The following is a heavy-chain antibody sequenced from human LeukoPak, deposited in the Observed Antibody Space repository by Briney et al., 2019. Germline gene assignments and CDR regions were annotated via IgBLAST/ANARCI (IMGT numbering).Heavy chain of an antibody. CDR2: IKQDGSEK. Sequence: GGSLRLSCAASRFTFSSYWMSWVRQAPGKGREWVANIKQDGSEKYYVDSVKGRFTISRDNAKNSLYLQMNSLRAEDTAVYYCAQASGSYSFSFDYWGQGTLVTVSS. CDR1: RFTFSSYW. CDR3: AQASGSYSFSFDY. D-gene: IGHD1-26*01. J-gene: IGHJ4*02. V-gene: IGHV3-7*01.